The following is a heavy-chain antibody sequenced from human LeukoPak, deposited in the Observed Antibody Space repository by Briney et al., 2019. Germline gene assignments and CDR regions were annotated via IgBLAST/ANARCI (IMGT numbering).Heavy chain of an antibody. D-gene: IGHD3-10*01. V-gene: IGHV4-39*01. J-gene: IGHJ4*02. CDR3: ARYYGSGRDGDY. CDR2: IFYDGSS. CDR1: GGSISNSNYY. Sequence: PSETLSLTCIVLGGSISNSNYYWGWIRQPPGRGLEWIGSIFYDGSSDYNPSLKSRVTISVDTSKNKFSLKVNSATAADTAVYFCARYYGSGRDGDYWGQGTLVTVSS.